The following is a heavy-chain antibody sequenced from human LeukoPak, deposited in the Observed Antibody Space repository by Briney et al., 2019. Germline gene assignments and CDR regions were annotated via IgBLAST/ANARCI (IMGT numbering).Heavy chain of an antibody. CDR2: ISGSGGST. Sequence: GGSLRLSCAASGFTFSSYAMSWVRQAPGEGLEWVSAISGSGGSTYYADSVKGRFTISRDNSKNTLYLQMNSLRAEDTAVYYCAKGELWGTGSYYFDYWGQGTLVTVSS. J-gene: IGHJ4*02. V-gene: IGHV3-23*01. D-gene: IGHD1-26*01. CDR3: AKGELWGTGSYYFDY. CDR1: GFTFSSYA.